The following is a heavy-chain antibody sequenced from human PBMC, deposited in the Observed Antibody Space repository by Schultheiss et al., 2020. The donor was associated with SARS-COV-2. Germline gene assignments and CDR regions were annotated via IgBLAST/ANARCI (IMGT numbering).Heavy chain of an antibody. CDR1: GVTFRSSA. Sequence: SLRLSCAASGVTFRSSAMTWVRQAPGKGLEWVSAISGGGSTYYADSVKGRFTVSRDNSKNTLYLQMNSLRAEDTAVYYCAKDDCSGGTCYPDYWGQGTLVTVSS. D-gene: IGHD2-15*01. CDR2: ISGGGST. V-gene: IGHV3-23*01. CDR3: AKDDCSGGTCYPDY. J-gene: IGHJ4*02.